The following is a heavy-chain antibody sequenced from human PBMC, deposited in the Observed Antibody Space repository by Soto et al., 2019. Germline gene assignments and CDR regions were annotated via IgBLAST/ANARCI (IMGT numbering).Heavy chain of an antibody. D-gene: IGHD2-21*02. V-gene: IGHV3-11*05. J-gene: IGHJ4*02. CDR3: ARAAGGDCCRIDY. Sequence: QVQLVEAGGGLVKPGGSLRLSCAASGFTFSDYYMSWIRQAPGKGLEWVSYISSSSSYTNYADSVKGRFTISRDKAYNSQYLQMNSLRAEDTAVYYCARAAGGDCCRIDYWGQGTLVTVSS. CDR1: GFTFSDYY. CDR2: ISSSSSYT.